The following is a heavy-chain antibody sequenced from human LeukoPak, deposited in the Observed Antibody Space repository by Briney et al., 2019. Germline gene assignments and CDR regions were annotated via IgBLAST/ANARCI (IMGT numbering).Heavy chain of an antibody. V-gene: IGHV1-2*02. CDR1: GYTFTGYY. CDR2: INPNSGGT. Sequence: ASVKVSCKASGYTFTGYYMHWVRQAPGQGLEWMGWINPNSGGTNYAQKFQGRVAMTRDTSISTAYMELSRLRSDDTAVYYCARGGYDILTGYLNWLDPWGQGTLVTVSS. D-gene: IGHD3-9*01. CDR3: ARGGYDILTGYLNWLDP. J-gene: IGHJ5*02.